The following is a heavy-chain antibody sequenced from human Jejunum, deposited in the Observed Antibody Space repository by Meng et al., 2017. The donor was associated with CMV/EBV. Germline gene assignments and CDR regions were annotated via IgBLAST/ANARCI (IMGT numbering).Heavy chain of an antibody. CDR1: GGSISSYY. J-gene: IGHJ4*02. CDR3: ARVGDCSSNSCSDY. V-gene: IGHV4-59*01. Sequence: SGGSISSYYWSWIRQPPGKGLEWIGYIYYSGSTNHNPSLKSRVTISVDTSKNQFSLKLSSVTAADTAVYYCARVGDCSSNSCSDYWGQGTRGTVSS. CDR2: IYYSGST. D-gene: IGHD2-2*01.